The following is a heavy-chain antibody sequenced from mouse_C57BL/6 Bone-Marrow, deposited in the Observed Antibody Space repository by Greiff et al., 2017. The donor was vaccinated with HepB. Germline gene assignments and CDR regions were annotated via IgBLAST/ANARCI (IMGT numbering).Heavy chain of an antibody. CDR1: GFNIKDVY. CDR2: IDPENGDT. CDR3: TPYYYGSA. V-gene: IGHV14-4*01. Sequence: EVQLQQSGAELVRPGASVKLSCTASGFNIKDVYMHWVKQRPEQGLEWIGWIDPENGDTEYASKFQGKATITADTSSNTAYLQLSSLTSEDTAVYYCTPYYYGSAWGQGTTLTVSS. D-gene: IGHD1-1*01. J-gene: IGHJ2*01.